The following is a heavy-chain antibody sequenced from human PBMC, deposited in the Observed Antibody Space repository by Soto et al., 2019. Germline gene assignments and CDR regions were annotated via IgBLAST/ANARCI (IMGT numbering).Heavy chain of an antibody. Sequence: SETLSLTCTVSGGSISSGGYYWSWIRQHPGKGLEWIGYIYYSGSTYYNPSLKSRVTISVDTSKNQFSLKLSSVTAADTAVYYCARDNLELPAFDIWGQGTMVTVSS. CDR3: ARDNLELPAFDI. CDR2: IYYSGST. V-gene: IGHV4-31*03. CDR1: GGSISSGGYY. D-gene: IGHD1-7*01. J-gene: IGHJ3*02.